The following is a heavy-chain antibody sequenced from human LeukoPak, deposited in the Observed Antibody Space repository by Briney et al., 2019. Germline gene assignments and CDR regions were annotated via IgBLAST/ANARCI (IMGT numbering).Heavy chain of an antibody. CDR1: AFTFSHFA. D-gene: IGHD5-24*01. CDR3: TRDAYNYNDFDY. CDR2: VSSHGNDG. J-gene: IGHJ4*02. V-gene: IGHV3-30*01. Sequence: GGSLRLSCEVSAFTFSHFAMHWVRQAPGKGVEGVAVVSSHGNDGFYADSVKGRFTISRDNSKNTLYLQIDSVRPEDTAIYYCTRDAYNYNDFDYWGQGTLVTVSS.